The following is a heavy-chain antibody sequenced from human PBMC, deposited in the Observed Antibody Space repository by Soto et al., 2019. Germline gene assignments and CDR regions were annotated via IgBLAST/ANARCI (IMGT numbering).Heavy chain of an antibody. Sequence: SETLSLTCTVSGYYGSSGSYYWRWIRQPPEKGLEWIGYIYYSGSTNYNPSLKSRVTISVDMSKNQFSLKLTSVTAADTAVYYCARAISTGYNILTGYYMDYWGQGSLVTVS. J-gene: IGHJ4*02. CDR3: ARAISTGYNILTGYYMDY. V-gene: IGHV4-61*01. CDR2: IYYSGST. D-gene: IGHD3-9*01. CDR1: GYYGSSGSYY.